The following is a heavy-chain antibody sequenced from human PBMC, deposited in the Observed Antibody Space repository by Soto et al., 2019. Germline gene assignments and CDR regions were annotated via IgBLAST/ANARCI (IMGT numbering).Heavy chain of an antibody. V-gene: IGHV1-46*01. CDR3: ARVPDYYGSGRYFDY. D-gene: IGHD3-10*01. CDR1: GYTFTSYY. J-gene: IGHJ4*02. Sequence: ASVKVSCKASGYTFTSYYMHWVRQAPGQGLEWMGIINPSGGSTSYAQKFQGRVTMTRDTSTSTVYMELSSLRSEDTAVYYCARVPDYYGSGRYFDYWGQGTLVTVPS. CDR2: INPSGGST.